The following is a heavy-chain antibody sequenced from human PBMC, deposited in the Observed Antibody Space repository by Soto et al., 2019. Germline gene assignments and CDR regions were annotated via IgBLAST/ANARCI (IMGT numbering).Heavy chain of an antibody. D-gene: IGHD3-22*01. CDR2: ISSSSSYI. V-gene: IGHV3-21*01. J-gene: IGHJ6*02. Sequence: GGSLRLSCAASGFTFSTYSMNWVRQAPRKGLEWVSSISSSSSYIYYADSVKGRFTISRDNAKNSLYLQMNRLRAEDTAVYYCSRYDSSGYYWPYYYYGMDVWGQGTTVTVSS. CDR3: SRYDSSGYYWPYYYYGMDV. CDR1: GFTFSTYS.